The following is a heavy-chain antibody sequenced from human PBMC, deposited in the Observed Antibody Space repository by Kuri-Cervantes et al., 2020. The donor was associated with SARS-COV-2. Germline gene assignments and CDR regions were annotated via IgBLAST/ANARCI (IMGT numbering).Heavy chain of an antibody. D-gene: IGHD4-17*01. CDR1: GYTFTNYW. V-gene: IGHV5-51*01. J-gene: IGHJ6*03. CDR2: TYPGDSDT. CDR3: ARRAYGEEVDYYYMDV. Sequence: GGSLRLSCKGSGYTFTNYWIGWVRQMPGKGLEWMGITYPGDSDTRYSPSFQGQVTISADKSINTAFLQWSSLKASDTAIYYCARRAYGEEVDYYYMDVWGKGTTVTVSS.